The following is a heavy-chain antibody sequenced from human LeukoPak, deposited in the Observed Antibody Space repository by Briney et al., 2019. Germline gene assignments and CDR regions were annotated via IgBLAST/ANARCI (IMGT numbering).Heavy chain of an antibody. J-gene: IGHJ4*02. CDR2: ISSSGSTI. Sequence: PGGSLRLSCAASGFTFSSYEMNWVRQAPGKGLEWVSYISSSGSTIYYADSVKGRFTISRDNAKNPLYLQMNSLRAEDTAVYYCARGLDDADYWGQGTLVTVSS. V-gene: IGHV3-48*03. D-gene: IGHD3-16*01. CDR3: ARGLDDADY. CDR1: GFTFSSYE.